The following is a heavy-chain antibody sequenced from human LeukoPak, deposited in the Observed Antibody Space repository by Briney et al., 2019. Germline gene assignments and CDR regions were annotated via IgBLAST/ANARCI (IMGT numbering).Heavy chain of an antibody. Sequence: GRSLRLSCTASGFTFSDHAMSWVRQAPGKGLEWVASINLDGSEKNYVDSVKGRFTISRDNAKNSLYLQMNSLRDEDTAVYYCARTRLSCDCWGQGTLVTVSS. V-gene: IGHV3-7*01. CDR1: GFTFSDHA. D-gene: IGHD2/OR15-2a*01. CDR3: ARTRLSCDC. CDR2: INLDGSEK. J-gene: IGHJ4*02.